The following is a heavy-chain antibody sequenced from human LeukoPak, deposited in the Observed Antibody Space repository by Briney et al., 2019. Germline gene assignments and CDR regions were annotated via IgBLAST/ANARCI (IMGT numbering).Heavy chain of an antibody. J-gene: IGHJ4*02. V-gene: IGHV4-38-2*01. Sequence: PPETLSLTCAVSGYSISSGYYWGWIRQPPGKGLEWIGSIYHSGSTYYNPSLKSRVTISVDTSKNQFSLKLSSVTAADTAVYYCARQPSIAAAGTYYFDYWGQGTLVTVSS. CDR2: IYHSGST. CDR1: GYSISSGYY. D-gene: IGHD6-13*01. CDR3: ARQPSIAAAGTYYFDY.